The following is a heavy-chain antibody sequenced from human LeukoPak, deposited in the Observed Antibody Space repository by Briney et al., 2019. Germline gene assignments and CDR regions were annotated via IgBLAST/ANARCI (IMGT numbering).Heavy chain of an antibody. CDR3: SKDIGGFSYAADY. D-gene: IGHD5-18*01. V-gene: IGHV3-43*02. J-gene: IGHJ4*02. CDR2: ISGDGGRT. Sequence: GSLRLSCTASGFTFDDYAMHWVRQAPGKGLEWVSLISGDGGRTYYADSVKGRFTISRDNSKNSLYLQMNSLRTEDTALFYCSKDIGGFSYAADYWGQGTLVTVSS. CDR1: GFTFDDYA.